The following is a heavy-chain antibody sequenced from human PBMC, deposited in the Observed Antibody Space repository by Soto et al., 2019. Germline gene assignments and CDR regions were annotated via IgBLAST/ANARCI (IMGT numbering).Heavy chain of an antibody. CDR3: AKDRSSHYYDSSGYSFDY. CDR1: GFTFSSYG. Sequence: GGSLRLSCAASGFTFSSYGMHWVRQAPGKGLERVAVISYDGSNKYYADSVRGRFTISRDNSKNTLYLQMNSLRAEDTAVYYCAKDRSSHYYDSSGYSFDYWGQGTLVTVSS. J-gene: IGHJ4*02. V-gene: IGHV3-30*18. CDR2: ISYDGSNK. D-gene: IGHD3-22*01.